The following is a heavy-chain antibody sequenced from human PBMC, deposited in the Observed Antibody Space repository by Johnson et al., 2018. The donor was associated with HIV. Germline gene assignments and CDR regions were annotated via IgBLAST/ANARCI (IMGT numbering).Heavy chain of an antibody. CDR2: ISYDGSNK. V-gene: IGHV3-30*04. D-gene: IGHD3-22*01. J-gene: IGHJ3*02. CDR3: ARDIYYYDSSEEGAFDI. Sequence: QVQLVESGGGVVQPGRSLRLSCAASGFTFSSYAMHWVRQAPGKGLEWVAAISYDGSNKYYADSVKGRFTISRDNSKNTLYLQMNSLRAEDTAVYYCARDIYYYDSSEEGAFDIWGQGTMVTVSS. CDR1: GFTFSSYA.